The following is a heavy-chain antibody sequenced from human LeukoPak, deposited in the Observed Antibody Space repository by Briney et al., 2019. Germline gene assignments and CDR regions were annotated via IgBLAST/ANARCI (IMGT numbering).Heavy chain of an antibody. CDR3: AKGDGYAPYNYGMDV. CDR1: GFTFDDYV. V-gene: IGHV3-9*01. J-gene: IGHJ6*02. D-gene: IGHD2-21*01. Sequence: PGGSLRLSCAASGFTFDDYVMHWVRQAPGKGLEWVSGISWNSDRIGYADSVKGRFTISRDNAKNSLYLQMNSLRAEDTALYSCAKGDGYAPYNYGMDVWGQGTTVTVSS. CDR2: ISWNSDRI.